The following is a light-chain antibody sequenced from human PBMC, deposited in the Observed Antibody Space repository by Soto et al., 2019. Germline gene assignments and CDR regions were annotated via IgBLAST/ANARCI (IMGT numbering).Light chain of an antibody. CDR2: DNN. Sequence: QSVLTQPPSMSGAPGQRVTISCTGSSSYIGAGYDVHWYQQHPGTAPKLLIFDNNNRPSGVPDRFSGSKSDTSASLAITGLQAEDEADYYCQSFDTSLSGFVVFGGGTKVTVL. V-gene: IGLV1-40*01. CDR3: QSFDTSLSGFVV. CDR1: SSYIGAGYD. J-gene: IGLJ2*01.